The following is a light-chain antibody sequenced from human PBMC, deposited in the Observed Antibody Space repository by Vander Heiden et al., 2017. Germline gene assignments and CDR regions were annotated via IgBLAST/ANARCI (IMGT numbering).Light chain of an antibody. CDR2: ENR. CDR3: QAWDRNIAV. V-gene: IGLV3-1*01. J-gene: IGLJ2*01. Sequence: RPPSLSVSPGQTASVTCSGHKLGEKDVCWYRQKPGRSPEVILYENRKRPSGIPERFSGSNWGNTATLTIIGTQAMDEADYYCQAWDRNIAVFGGGTKLAVL. CDR1: KLGEKD.